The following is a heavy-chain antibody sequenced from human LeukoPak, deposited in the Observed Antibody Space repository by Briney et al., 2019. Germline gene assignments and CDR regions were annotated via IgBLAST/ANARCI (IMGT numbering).Heavy chain of an antibody. CDR1: GFTFSDYI. CDR3: SRDGAAGDDSAFDI. V-gene: IGHV3-72*01. Sequence: GGSLRLSCTGSGFTFSDYILDWVRQAPGKGLEWLGRIRRGTNGYTTEYAASVKGRFTISRDDSKNSLYLHMNSLEIEDTAMYHCSRDGAAGDDSAFDIWGQGTMVTVSS. CDR2: IRRGTNGYTT. D-gene: IGHD3-22*01. J-gene: IGHJ3*02.